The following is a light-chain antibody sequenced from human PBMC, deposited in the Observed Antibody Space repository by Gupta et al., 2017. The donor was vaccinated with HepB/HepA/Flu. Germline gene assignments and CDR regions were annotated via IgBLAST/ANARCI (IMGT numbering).Light chain of an antibody. J-gene: IGKJ5*01. CDR2: GAS. V-gene: IGKV3-20*01. Sequence: ELVLTQSPGTLSLSPGESATLSCRASQSISSTYLAWYQQKPGQAPRLLIYGASRRATGIPDRFSGRGSGTDFTLTISRLEPEDFAVYYCQQYGTSPITFGQGTRLEIK. CDR1: QSISSTY. CDR3: QQYGTSPIT.